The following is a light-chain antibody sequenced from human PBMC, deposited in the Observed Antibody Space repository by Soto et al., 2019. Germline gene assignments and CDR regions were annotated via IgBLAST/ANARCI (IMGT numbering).Light chain of an antibody. Sequence: DIVLTQSPDTLSLSPGEGATLSCRASQSVSSSHLAWYQQKPGQAPRLVIYGASSRATGIPDRFSGSGSGTDFTLTISRLEPEDFAVYYCQQYGGSPLYTFGQGTTLEIK. CDR2: GAS. CDR1: QSVSSSH. V-gene: IGKV3-20*01. CDR3: QQYGGSPLYT. J-gene: IGKJ2*01.